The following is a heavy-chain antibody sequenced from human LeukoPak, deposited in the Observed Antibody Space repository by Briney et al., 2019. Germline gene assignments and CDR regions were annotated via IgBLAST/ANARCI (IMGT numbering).Heavy chain of an antibody. V-gene: IGHV3-74*01. CDR1: GFTFSNYW. J-gene: IGHJ4*02. Sequence: GGSLRLSCAASGFTFSNYWMHWVRQAPGKGLVWVSRINRDGRSTNYADSEKGRFTISRDNAKNTVFLQMNSLRAEDTAVYYCALPLRDGDFYFDYWGQGALVTVSS. D-gene: IGHD4-17*01. CDR3: ALPLRDGDFYFDY. CDR2: INRDGRST.